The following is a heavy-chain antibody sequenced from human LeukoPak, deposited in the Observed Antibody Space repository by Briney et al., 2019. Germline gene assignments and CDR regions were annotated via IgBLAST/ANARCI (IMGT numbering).Heavy chain of an antibody. CDR3: ARTIAAAATDPGYFDY. CDR1: GGSISSYY. CDR2: IYYSGST. J-gene: IGHJ4*02. V-gene: IGHV4-59*01. D-gene: IGHD6-13*01. Sequence: SETLSLTCTVSGGSISSYYWSWIRQPPARGLAWIGYIYYSGSTNYNPSLKSRVTISVDTSKNQFSLKLSSVTAADTAVYYCARTIAAAATDPGYFDYWGQGTLVTVSS.